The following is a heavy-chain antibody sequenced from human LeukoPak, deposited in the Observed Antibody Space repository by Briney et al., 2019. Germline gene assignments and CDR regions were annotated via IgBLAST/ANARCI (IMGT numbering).Heavy chain of an antibody. CDR2: IYHSGRT. D-gene: IGHD2-2*02. J-gene: IGHJ5*02. Sequence: SETLSLTCTVSGGSISSYYWSWVRQPPGKGREWIGDIYHSGRTYYNPSLTSRGTISVDTTKNQCSLTRKYVTSADTAVYYCPREPAPAAIPLFNWFDPWGQGTLVTVSS. CDR3: PREPAPAAIPLFNWFDP. CDR1: GGSISSYY. V-gene: IGHV4-59*12.